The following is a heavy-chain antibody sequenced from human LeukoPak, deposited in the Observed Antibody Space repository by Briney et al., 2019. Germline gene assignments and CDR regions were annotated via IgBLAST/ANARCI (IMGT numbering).Heavy chain of an antibody. CDR2: INHSGST. D-gene: IGHD5/OR15-5a*01. V-gene: IGHV4-39*07. J-gene: IGHJ4*02. CDR3: ASTFVFVFDY. Sequence: PSETLSLTCTVSGGSISRRDFYWGWIRQPPGKGLEWIGEINHSGSTNYNPSLKSRVTMSVDTSKSQFSLKLSSVTAADTAVYYCASTFVFVFDYWGQGTLVTVSS. CDR1: GGSISRRDFY.